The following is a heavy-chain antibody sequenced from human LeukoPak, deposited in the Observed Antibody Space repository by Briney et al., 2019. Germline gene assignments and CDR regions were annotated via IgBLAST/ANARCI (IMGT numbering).Heavy chain of an antibody. V-gene: IGHV3-23*01. CDR3: GKNRYSGSLSPFDI. Sequence: PGGSLRLSCAASGFTFSSYTMSWVRQAPGKGLEWVSAISGGGGNTYYADSVKGRFTISRDNSKNTLYLQMSSLRAEDTAVYYCGKNRYSGSLSPFDIWGQGTMVTVSS. J-gene: IGHJ3*02. CDR2: ISGGGGNT. D-gene: IGHD1-26*01. CDR1: GFTFSSYT.